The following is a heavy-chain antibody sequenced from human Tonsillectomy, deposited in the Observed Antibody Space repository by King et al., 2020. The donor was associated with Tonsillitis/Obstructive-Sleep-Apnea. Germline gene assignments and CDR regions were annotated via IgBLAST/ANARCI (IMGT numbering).Heavy chain of an antibody. CDR1: GFTFSSYA. CDR3: ARPNMVRGVIGGDYFDY. CDR2: MSYDGSNK. J-gene: IGHJ4*02. V-gene: IGHV3-30*04. D-gene: IGHD3-10*01. Sequence: VRLVESGGGVVQPGRSLRLSCAASGFTFSSYAMHWVRQAPGKGLEWVAVMSYDGSNKYYADSVKGRFTISRDNPKNTLYLQMNSLRAEDTAEYYCARPNMVRGVIGGDYFDYWGQGTLVTVSS.